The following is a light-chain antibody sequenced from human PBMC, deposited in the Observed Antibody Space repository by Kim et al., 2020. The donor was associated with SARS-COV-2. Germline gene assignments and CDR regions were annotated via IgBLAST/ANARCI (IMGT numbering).Light chain of an antibody. J-gene: IGKJ2*01. CDR1: QSVTSSY. CDR2: GAS. V-gene: IGKV3-20*01. CDR3: QQYGSSPDT. Sequence: LSPGETATRSCRASQSVTSSYLAWYQQKPGQAPRLLIYGASSRATGIPDRFSGSGSGTDFTLTISRLEPEDFAVYYCQQYGSSPDTFGQGTKLEI.